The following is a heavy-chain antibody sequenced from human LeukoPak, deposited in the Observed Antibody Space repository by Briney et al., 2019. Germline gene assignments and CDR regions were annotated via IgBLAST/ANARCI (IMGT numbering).Heavy chain of an antibody. J-gene: IGHJ4*02. Sequence: HPGGSLRLSCAASGFTFSTFGMHWVRQAPGKGLEWVALIWHDGSKNYYGDSVKGRFTISRDNSKNTLYLQMNSLRAEDTAVYYCARGSDNCGGDCWGPREFDYWGQGTLVTVSS. CDR1: GFTFSTFG. D-gene: IGHD2-21*02. CDR2: IWHDGSKN. V-gene: IGHV3-33*01. CDR3: ARGSDNCGGDCWGPREFDY.